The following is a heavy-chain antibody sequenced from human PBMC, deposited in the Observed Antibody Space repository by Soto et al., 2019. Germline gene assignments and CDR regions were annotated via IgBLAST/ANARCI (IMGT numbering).Heavy chain of an antibody. V-gene: IGHV4-61*01. CDR2: IYYSGST. D-gene: IGHD6-13*01. J-gene: IGHJ6*02. CDR3: ASSGYSSSWLRNYYGMDV. Sequence: SETLSLTCTVSGGSVSSGSYYWSWIRQPPGKGLEWIGYIYYSGSTNYNPSLKSRVTISVDTSKNQFSLKLSSVTAADTAVYYRASSGYSSSWLRNYYGMDVWGQGTTVTVSS. CDR1: GGSVSSGSYY.